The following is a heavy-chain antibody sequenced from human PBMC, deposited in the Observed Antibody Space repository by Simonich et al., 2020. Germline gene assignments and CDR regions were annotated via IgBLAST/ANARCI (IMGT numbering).Heavy chain of an antibody. V-gene: IGHV3-21*01. CDR1: GFTFGSYS. D-gene: IGHD6-13*01. J-gene: IGHJ4*02. CDR2: MISSSSYI. CDR3: ARDAAGDY. Sequence: EVQLVESGGGLVKPGGSLSFSGAASGFTFGSYSMNWDRQAQVKGLRWTSPMISSSSYIYSADSVKARFTISRDNAKNSLYLQMNSRRAEDTAVYYCARDAAGDYWGQGTLVTVSS.